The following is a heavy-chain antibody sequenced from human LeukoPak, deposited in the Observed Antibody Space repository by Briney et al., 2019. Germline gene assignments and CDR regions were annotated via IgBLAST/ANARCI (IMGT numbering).Heavy chain of an antibody. CDR2: INPNSGDT. V-gene: IGHV1-2*02. Sequence: ASVNVSCKASGYTFTSYYIHWVRQAPGQGLEWMAWINPNSGDTDYVQKFQGRVTTTRDTSTSTAYMELSSLRSDDTAFYYCARDWYFDYWGQGTLVTVSS. CDR1: GYTFTSYY. CDR3: ARDWYFDY. J-gene: IGHJ4*02. D-gene: IGHD1-14*01.